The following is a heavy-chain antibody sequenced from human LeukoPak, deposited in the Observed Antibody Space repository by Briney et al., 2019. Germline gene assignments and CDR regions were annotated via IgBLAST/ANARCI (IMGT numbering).Heavy chain of an antibody. CDR1: GGSISSTTW. J-gene: IGHJ3*02. CDR3: ATNPGYCSGGNCYSHAFDI. CDR2: IYHSEST. D-gene: IGHD2-15*01. V-gene: IGHV4-4*02. Sequence: SGTLSLTCNVSGGSISSTTWWSWVRQPPGKGLEWIGEIYHSESTNYNPSLKSRVTISSDKSKNQFSLKLSSVTAADTAVYYCATNPGYCSGGNCYSHAFDIWGQGTMVTVSS.